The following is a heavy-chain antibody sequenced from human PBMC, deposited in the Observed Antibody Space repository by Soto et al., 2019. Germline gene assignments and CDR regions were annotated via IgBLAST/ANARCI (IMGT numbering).Heavy chain of an antibody. CDR2: IKSKTDGGTT. D-gene: IGHD5-12*01. CDR3: TTALVEMATDDFDY. J-gene: IGHJ4*02. CDR1: GFTFSNAW. Sequence: GGSLRLSCAASGFTFSNAWMSWVRQAPGKGLEWVGRIKSKTDGGTTDYAAPVKGRFTISRDDSKNTLYLQMNSLKTEDTAVYYCTTALVEMATDDFDYWGQGTLVTVSS. V-gene: IGHV3-15*01.